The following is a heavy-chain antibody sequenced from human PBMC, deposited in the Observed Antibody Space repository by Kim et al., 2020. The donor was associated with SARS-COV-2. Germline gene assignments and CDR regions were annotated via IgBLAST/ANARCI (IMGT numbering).Heavy chain of an antibody. CDR3: ALGYGETWDYYYYGMDV. V-gene: IGHV3-21*01. J-gene: IGHJ6*02. Sequence: GGSLRLSCAASGFTFSSYSMNWVRQAPGKGLEWVSSISSSSSYIYYADSVKGRFTISRDNAKNSLYLQMNSLRAEDTAVYYCALGYGETWDYYYYGMDVWGQGTTVTVSS. CDR2: ISSSSSYI. CDR1: GFTFSSYS. D-gene: IGHD4-17*01.